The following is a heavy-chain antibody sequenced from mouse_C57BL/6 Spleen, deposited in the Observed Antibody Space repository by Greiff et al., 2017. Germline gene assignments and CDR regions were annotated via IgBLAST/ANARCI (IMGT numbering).Heavy chain of an antibody. CDR2: IYPSSGNT. D-gene: IGHD1-1*01. Sequence: VQVVESGAELARPGASVKLSCTASGYTFTSYGISWVKQRTGQGLEWIGEIYPSSGNTYYNEKFKGKATLTADKSSSTAYLELRSLTSEDAAVYFCARNYGSSYGYFDVWGTGTTVTVSS. CDR3: ARNYGSSYGYFDV. V-gene: IGHV1-81*01. J-gene: IGHJ1*03. CDR1: GYTFTSYG.